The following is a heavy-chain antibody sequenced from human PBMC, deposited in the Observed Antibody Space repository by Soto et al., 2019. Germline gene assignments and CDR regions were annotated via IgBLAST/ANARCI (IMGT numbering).Heavy chain of an antibody. J-gene: IGHJ4*02. V-gene: IGHV4-30-4*01. CDR3: AREGGESSDGLYYFDS. D-gene: IGHD3-16*01. Sequence: TLSLTCTVSDVSTSSDNYWRWIRQPPGKGLEWIGHIYYSGNTDYNPSLKSRLAISIDTSKNQFSLKLSSVTAADTAVYFCAREGGESSDGLYYFDSWGQGSLVTVSS. CDR2: IYYSGNT. CDR1: DVSTSSDNY.